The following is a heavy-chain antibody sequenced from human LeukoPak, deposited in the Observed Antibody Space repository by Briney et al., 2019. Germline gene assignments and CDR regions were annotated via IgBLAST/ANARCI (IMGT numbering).Heavy chain of an antibody. CDR3: ARRARSSGSPTSNDY. Sequence: ASVKVSCKASGYTFTSYYMHWVRQAPGQGLEWMGRINPNSGGTNYAQKFQGRVTMTRDTSISTAYMELSRLRSDDTAVYYCARRARSSGSPTSNDYWGQGTLVTVSS. D-gene: IGHD3-10*01. J-gene: IGHJ4*02. V-gene: IGHV1-2*06. CDR2: INPNSGGT. CDR1: GYTFTSYY.